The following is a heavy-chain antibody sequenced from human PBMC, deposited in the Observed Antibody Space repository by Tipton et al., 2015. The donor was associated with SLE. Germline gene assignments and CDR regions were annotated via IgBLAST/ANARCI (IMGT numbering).Heavy chain of an antibody. J-gene: IGHJ6*02. D-gene: IGHD3-3*01. V-gene: IGHV1-18*01. CDR3: ARDREPSNDFWTGYYYYYGMDV. CDR2: ISAYNGNT. Sequence: QVQLVQSGAEVKKPGASVKVSCKASGYTFTSYGISWVRQAPGQGLEWMGWISAYNGNTNYAQKLQGRVTMTTDTSTSTAYMELRSLRSDDTAVYYCARDREPSNDFWTGYYYYYGMDVWGQGTTVTVSS. CDR1: GYTFTSYG.